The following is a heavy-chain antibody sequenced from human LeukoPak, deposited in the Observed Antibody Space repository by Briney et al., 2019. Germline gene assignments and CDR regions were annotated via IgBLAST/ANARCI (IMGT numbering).Heavy chain of an antibody. Sequence: GGSLRLSCAASGFTFSSYAMSWVRQAPGKGLEWVSSVSDSGSNTYYAASVKGRFTISRDNSKNTLYLQMNSLKAEDTAVYYCAKNPDYDVLTGTSFDCWGQGALVTVSS. CDR2: VSDSGSNT. J-gene: IGHJ4*02. CDR1: GFTFSSYA. CDR3: AKNPDYDVLTGTSFDC. D-gene: IGHD3-9*01. V-gene: IGHV3-23*01.